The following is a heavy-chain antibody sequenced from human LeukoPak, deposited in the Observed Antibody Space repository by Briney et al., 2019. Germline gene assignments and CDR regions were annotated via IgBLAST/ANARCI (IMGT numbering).Heavy chain of an antibody. D-gene: IGHD6-13*01. CDR3: ARVRDSSNWWGPFDV. J-gene: IGHJ3*01. CDR1: GYTFATSG. V-gene: IGHV1-18*01. Sequence: ASVNVSCKTSGYTFATSGITWVRQAPGQRLEWMGWISPNSANTYYVQKLQGRVTMTTDTSTSTAYMELRSLTSDDTAVYYCARVRDSSNWWGPFDVWGQGTMVTVS. CDR2: ISPNSANT.